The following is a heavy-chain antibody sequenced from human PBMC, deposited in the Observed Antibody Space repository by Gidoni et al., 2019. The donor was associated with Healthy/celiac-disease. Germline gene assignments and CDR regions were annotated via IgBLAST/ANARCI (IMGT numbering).Heavy chain of an antibody. D-gene: IGHD1-7*01. CDR1: GFTFSSYA. CDR2: ISGSGGST. CDR3: AKVGITGTTPPDY. V-gene: IGHV3-23*01. J-gene: IGHJ4*02. Sequence: EVQLLESGGGLVQPGGSLRLSCAASGFTFSSYAMSWVRQAPGKGLEWVSAISGSGGSTYYAELREGRFTISRDNSKNTLYLQMNSLRAEDTAVYYCAKVGITGTTPPDYWGQGTLVTVSS.